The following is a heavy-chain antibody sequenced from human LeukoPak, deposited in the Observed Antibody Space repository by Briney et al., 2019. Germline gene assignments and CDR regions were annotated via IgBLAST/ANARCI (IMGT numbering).Heavy chain of an antibody. V-gene: IGHV3-23*01. CDR2: ISGSGGST. D-gene: IGHD5-18*01. Sequence: GGSLRLSCAASGSTFSSYAMSWVRQAPGKGLEWVSAISGSGGSTYYADSVKGRFTISRDNSKNTLYLQMNSLRAEDTAVYYCARVGGDTAMVIFDYWGQGTLVTVSS. CDR1: GSTFSSYA. CDR3: ARVGGDTAMVIFDY. J-gene: IGHJ4*02.